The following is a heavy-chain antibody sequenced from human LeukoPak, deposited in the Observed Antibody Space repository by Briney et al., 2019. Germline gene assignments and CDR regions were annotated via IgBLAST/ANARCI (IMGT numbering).Heavy chain of an antibody. CDR1: GDSISSGDYY. CDR3: ARRKSGWFDP. V-gene: IGHV4-30-4*01. CDR2: IYYSGTT. J-gene: IGHJ5*02. Sequence: SETLSLTCTFSGDSISSGDYYWTWFRQPPGKGLEWIGYIYYSGTTYYNPSLKSRVTISVETSKNQFSLKVSSVTAADTAVYYCARRKSGWFDPWGQGTLVTVSS.